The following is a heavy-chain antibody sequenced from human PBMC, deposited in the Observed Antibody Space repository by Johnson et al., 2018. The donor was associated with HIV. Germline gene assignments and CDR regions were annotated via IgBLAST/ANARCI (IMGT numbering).Heavy chain of an antibody. CDR2: ISGSGSST. CDR3: AKDQAGVPSAWSAFDI. V-gene: IGHV3-23*04. D-gene: IGHD6-19*01. CDR1: GFTFSSYA. Sequence: MLLVESGGGVVQPGRSLRLSCAASGFTFSSYALHWVRQAPGKGLDWVSGISGSGSSTHYAESVKGRFTISRDNSKNTLYLQMNSLRVEDTAIYYCAKDQAGVPSAWSAFDIWGGGTMVTVSS. J-gene: IGHJ3*02.